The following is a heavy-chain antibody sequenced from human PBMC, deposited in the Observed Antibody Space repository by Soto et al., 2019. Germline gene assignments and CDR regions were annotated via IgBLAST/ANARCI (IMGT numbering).Heavy chain of an antibody. CDR2: IYYSGST. J-gene: IGHJ6*03. V-gene: IGHV4-61*01. CDR1: GDSIRSPTYY. D-gene: IGHD3-3*01. Sequence: ASETLSLTCSVSGDSIRSPTYYWGWIRQPPGKGLEWVGYIYYSGSTNYNPSLKSRVTISVDTSKNQFSLKLSSVTAADTAVYYCARVYGGSGYYGPSYYYYYYMDVWGKGTTVTVSS. CDR3: ARVYGGSGYYGPSYYYYYYMDV.